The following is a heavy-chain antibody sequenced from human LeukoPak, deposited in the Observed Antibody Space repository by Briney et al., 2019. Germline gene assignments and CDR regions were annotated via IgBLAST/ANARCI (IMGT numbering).Heavy chain of an antibody. CDR2: GYYSGRT. CDR3: AGGTYSYGYDH. J-gene: IGHJ5*02. V-gene: IGHV4-59*01. D-gene: IGHD5-18*01. CDR1: GGSISSYY. Sequence: SETLSLTCTVSGGSISSYYWSWIRQPPGKGLEWIGYGYYSGRTKYNPSLKSRVTISVDTSKNHLSLRLTSVAAADTAVYYCAGGTYSYGYDHWGQGTLVTVSS.